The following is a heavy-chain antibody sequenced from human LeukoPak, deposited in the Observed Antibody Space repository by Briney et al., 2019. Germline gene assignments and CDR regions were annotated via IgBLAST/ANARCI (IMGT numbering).Heavy chain of an antibody. CDR3: ARADSSGWYLIGFDY. CDR1: GFTFSSYA. J-gene: IGHJ4*02. Sequence: PGGSLRLSCAASGFTFSSYAMHWVRQAPGKGLEWVAVISYDGSNKYYADSVKGRFTISRDNSKNTLYLQMNSLRAEDTAVYYCARADSSGWYLIGFDYWGQGTLVTVSS. D-gene: IGHD6-19*01. CDR2: ISYDGSNK. V-gene: IGHV3-30*04.